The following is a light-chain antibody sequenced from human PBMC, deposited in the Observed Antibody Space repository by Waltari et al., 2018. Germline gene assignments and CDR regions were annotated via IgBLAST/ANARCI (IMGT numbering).Light chain of an antibody. Sequence: IVLTQSPGTLSLSPGERATLSCGASQSVSRSLAWYQQNPGQAPKLLIYGSSTRATGIPDRFTGSGSGTDFSLTISSLEPEDFAIYFCQHYLRLPATFGQGTKVEIK. CDR2: GSS. CDR1: QSVSRS. V-gene: IGKV3-20*01. CDR3: QHYLRLPAT. J-gene: IGKJ1*01.